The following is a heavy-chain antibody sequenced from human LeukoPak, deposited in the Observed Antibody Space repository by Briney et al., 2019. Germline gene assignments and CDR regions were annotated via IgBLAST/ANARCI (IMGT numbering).Heavy chain of an antibody. J-gene: IGHJ5*02. D-gene: IGHD3-10*01. CDR1: GGSLSHYY. CDR2: INHSGST. V-gene: IGHV4-34*01. Sequence: SETLSLTCAVHGGSLSHYYWSWIRQPPGKGLEWIGEINHSGSTNYNPSLKSRVTISVDMSKNQFSLELTSVTAADTAVYYCARGPASGSNFAWFDPWGQGTLVTVYS. CDR3: ARGPASGSNFAWFDP.